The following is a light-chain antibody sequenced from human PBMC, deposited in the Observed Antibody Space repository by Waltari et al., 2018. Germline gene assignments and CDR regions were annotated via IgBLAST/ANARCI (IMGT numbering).Light chain of an antibody. Sequence: IVLTQSPGTLSLSPGERATPPCRASQSISSIYLAWYQQNPGQPPRLLIYGSSSRATGIPDRFSGSGSGTDFTLTISRLEPEDFAVYYCQRYGDSPKYTFGQGTKLEIK. V-gene: IGKV3-20*01. CDR3: QRYGDSPKYT. CDR1: QSISSIY. J-gene: IGKJ2*01. CDR2: GSS.